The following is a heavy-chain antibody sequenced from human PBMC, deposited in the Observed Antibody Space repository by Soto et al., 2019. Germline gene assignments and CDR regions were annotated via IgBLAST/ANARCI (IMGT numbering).Heavy chain of an antibody. Sequence: SETLSLTCTVSGGSISSYYWSWIRQPPGKGLEWIGYIYYSGSTNYNPSLKSRVTISVDTSKNQFSLKLSSVTAADTAVSYCARDKRAVAGYFDYWGQGTLVTVSS. V-gene: IGHV4-59*01. CDR2: IYYSGST. CDR1: GGSISSYY. J-gene: IGHJ4*02. CDR3: ARDKRAVAGYFDY. D-gene: IGHD6-19*01.